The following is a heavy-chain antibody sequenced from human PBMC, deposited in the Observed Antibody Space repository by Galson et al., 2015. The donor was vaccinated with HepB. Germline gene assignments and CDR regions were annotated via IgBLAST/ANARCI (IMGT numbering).Heavy chain of an antibody. Sequence: SLRLSCAASGFTFSSYAMSWVRQAPGKGLEWVSAISGSGGSTYYADSVKGRFTISRDNSKNTLYLQMNSLRAEDTAVYYCAKDHRRIVLMVYAIESGSYFDYWGRGTLVTVSS. CDR1: GFTFSSYA. D-gene: IGHD2-8*01. J-gene: IGHJ4*02. CDR2: ISGSGGST. V-gene: IGHV3-23*01. CDR3: AKDHRRIVLMVYAIESGSYFDY.